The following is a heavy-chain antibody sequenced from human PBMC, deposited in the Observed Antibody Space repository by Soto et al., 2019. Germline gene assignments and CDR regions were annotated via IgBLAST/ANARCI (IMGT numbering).Heavy chain of an antibody. CDR1: GGSISSSNW. V-gene: IGHV4-4*02. J-gene: IGHJ3*02. D-gene: IGHD3-22*01. Sequence: QVQLQESGPGLVKPSGTLSVTCAVSGGSISSSNWWSWVRQPPGKGLEWIGEIYHSGSTNYTPSLTSRVTISVDKSKNQFSLKLSSVTAADTAVYYCARGYYYDKGAFDIWGQGTMVTVSS. CDR2: IYHSGST. CDR3: ARGYYYDKGAFDI.